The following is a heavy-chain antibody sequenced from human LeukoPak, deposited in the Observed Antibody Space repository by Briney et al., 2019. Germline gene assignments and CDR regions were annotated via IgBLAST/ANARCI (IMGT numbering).Heavy chain of an antibody. D-gene: IGHD2-8*01. CDR3: WRDGPRKVYATD. V-gene: IGHV1-18*01. Sequence: ASEKVSFKASGSTFTSYGSSWVRQAPRQRLEWMGWIRAYNANTNYAQKLQCRFTMTTATSTSTAYMELRSLRSDDTAVYYCWRDGPRKVYATDWGQGTLVTVSA. J-gene: IGHJ4*02. CDR2: IRAYNANT. CDR1: GSTFTSYG.